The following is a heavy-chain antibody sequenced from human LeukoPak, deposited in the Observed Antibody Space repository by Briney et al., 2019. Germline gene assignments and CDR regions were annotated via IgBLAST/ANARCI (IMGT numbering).Heavy chain of an antibody. J-gene: IGHJ4*02. CDR2: IWYDGSNK. V-gene: IGHV3-33*01. CDR1: GFTFSSYG. CDR3: AREEGCFDY. Sequence: GGSLRLSCAASGFTFSSYGMHWVRQAPGKGVEWVAVIWYDGSNKYYADSVKGRFTISRDNSKNTLYLQMNSLRAEDTAVYYCAREEGCFDYWGPGTLVTVSS.